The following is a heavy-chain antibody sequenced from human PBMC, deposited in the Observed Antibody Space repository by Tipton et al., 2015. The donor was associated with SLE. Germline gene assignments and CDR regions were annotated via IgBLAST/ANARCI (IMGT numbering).Heavy chain of an antibody. J-gene: IGHJ4*02. D-gene: IGHD2-21*02. CDR1: GGSISSYY. CDR2: IYMDGST. CDR3: ARGDNNSWRLRL. Sequence: TLSLTCTVSGGSISSYYWNWFRQSPKKGLEWIGCIYMDGSTHYNPSFKSRVTISVDTSKNQFSLKWSSVSASDTAVYYCARGDNNSWRLRLWGQGTLVTVSS. V-gene: IGHV4-4*08.